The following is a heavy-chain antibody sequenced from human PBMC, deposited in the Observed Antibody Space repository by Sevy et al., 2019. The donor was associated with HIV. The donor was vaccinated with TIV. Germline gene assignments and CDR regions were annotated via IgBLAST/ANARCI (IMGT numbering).Heavy chain of an antibody. CDR3: ARGGVVSTITGFDF. CDR2: INHSGST. V-gene: IGHV4-34*01. J-gene: IGHJ4*02. CDR1: GGSFSGYS. D-gene: IGHD5-12*01. Sequence: SETLSLTCAVYGGSFSGYSWSWIRQPPGKGLEWIGEINHSGSTNYNPSLKSRVTISIDTSKKQFSLKLTSVTAADTAVFYCARGGVVSTITGFDFWGQRSLVTVSS.